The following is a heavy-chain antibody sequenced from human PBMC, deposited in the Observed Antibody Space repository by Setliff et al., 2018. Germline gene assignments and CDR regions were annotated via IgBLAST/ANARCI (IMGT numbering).Heavy chain of an antibody. D-gene: IGHD3-10*01. J-gene: IGHJ4*02. CDR2: MSYDGNNK. CDR1: GFIFSSYA. V-gene: IGHV3-30*07. CDR3: ARAYYYGSGSYRN. Sequence: SCAASGFIFSSYAMHWVRQAPGKGLEWVAVMSYDGNNKYYADSVKGRFTISRDNAKNSLYLQMNSLRAEDTAVYYCARAYYYGSGSYRNWGQGTLVTAPQ.